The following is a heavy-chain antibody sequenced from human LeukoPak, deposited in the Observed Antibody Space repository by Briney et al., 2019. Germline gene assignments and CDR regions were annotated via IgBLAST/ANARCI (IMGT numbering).Heavy chain of an antibody. CDR2: IYHSGST. J-gene: IGHJ4*02. CDR3: ARGVSRYFDWLFGFDY. D-gene: IGHD3-9*01. Sequence: SGTLSLTCAVSGGSISSSNWWSWVRQPPGKGLEWIGEIYHSGSTNYNPSLKSRVTISVDKSKNQFSLKLSSVTAADTAVYYCARGVSRYFDWLFGFDYWGQGTLVTVSS. CDR1: GGSISSSNW. V-gene: IGHV4-4*02.